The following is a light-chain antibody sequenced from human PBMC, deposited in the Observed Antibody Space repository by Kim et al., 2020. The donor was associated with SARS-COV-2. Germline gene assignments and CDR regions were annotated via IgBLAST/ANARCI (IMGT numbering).Light chain of an antibody. CDR1: QSVSGSK. Sequence: LSPGESATLSCRASQSVSGSKLVWYQQKPGQAPRLLIYGASSSATGIPDRFSGSGSGTDFTLTISRLEPEDVAVYYCQQYGSSPRTFGQGTKLEI. J-gene: IGKJ2*01. V-gene: IGKV3-20*01. CDR2: GAS. CDR3: QQYGSSPRT.